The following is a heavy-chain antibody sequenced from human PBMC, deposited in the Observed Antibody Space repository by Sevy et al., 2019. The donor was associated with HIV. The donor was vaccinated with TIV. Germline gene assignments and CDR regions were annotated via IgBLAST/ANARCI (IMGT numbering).Heavy chain of an antibody. V-gene: IGHV3-33*01. J-gene: IGHJ4*02. D-gene: IGHD2-15*01. CDR2: IWYDGSNK. CDR1: GFTFSSYG. CDR3: ARGLRPYCSGGSCSYFDY. Sequence: GGPLRLSCAASGFTFSSYGMHWVRQAPGKGLEWVAVIWYDGSNKYYADSVKGRFTISRDNSKNTLYLQMNSLRAEDTAVYYCARGLRPYCSGGSCSYFDYWGQGTLVTVSS.